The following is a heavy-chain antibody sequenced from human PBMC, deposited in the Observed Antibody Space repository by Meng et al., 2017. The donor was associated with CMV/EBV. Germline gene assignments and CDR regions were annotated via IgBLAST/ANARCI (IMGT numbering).Heavy chain of an antibody. V-gene: IGHV3-33*01. CDR2: IWYDGNNK. Sequence: GESLKISCAASGFTFTNYHMHWVRQAPGKGLEWVAVIWYDGNNKNYIDSVKGRFTISRDNSKNTLYLQMNSLRVEDTAVYYCARDDYGMDVWGQGTTVTVSS. CDR1: GFTFTNYH. J-gene: IGHJ6*02. CDR3: ARDDYGMDV.